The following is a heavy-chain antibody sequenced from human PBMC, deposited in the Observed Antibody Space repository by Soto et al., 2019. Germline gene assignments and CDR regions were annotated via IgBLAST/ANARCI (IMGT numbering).Heavy chain of an antibody. Sequence: PGGSLRFSCAASGFTFGTTDMSWVRQAPGEGLEWVSTIDGSGGITYYADSVKGRFTISRYNSRNTVYLQMNSLRGDDTALYYCVKNSGWFNTWGQGALVTVSS. CDR1: GFTFGTTD. CDR3: VKNSGWFNT. CDR2: IDGSGGIT. V-gene: IGHV3-23*01. D-gene: IGHD3-10*01. J-gene: IGHJ5*02.